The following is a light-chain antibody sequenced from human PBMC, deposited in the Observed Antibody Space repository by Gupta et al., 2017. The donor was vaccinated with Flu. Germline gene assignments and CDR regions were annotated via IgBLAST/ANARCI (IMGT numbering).Light chain of an antibody. CDR3: QSYDSSLVVV. V-gene: IGLV1-40*01. CDR1: AIFD. Sequence: QSVLTQPPSVSGAPGQTVTISCTGAIFDVHWYQQLPGKGPKLLIYGNSNRPSGVPERFSGSNSGPSASLAITGLQAEDEADYYCQSYDSSLVVVFGGGTKLTVL. CDR2: GNS. J-gene: IGLJ3*02.